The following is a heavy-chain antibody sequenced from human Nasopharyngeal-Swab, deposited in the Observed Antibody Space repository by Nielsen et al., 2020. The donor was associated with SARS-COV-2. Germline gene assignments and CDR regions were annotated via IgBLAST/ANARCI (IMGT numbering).Heavy chain of an antibody. J-gene: IGHJ6*03. CDR3: ATSGSTVTAGVNMDV. D-gene: IGHD4-11*01. Sequence: WIRQPPGKGLEWIGEIYQSGNTNYNPSLKSRVSISLDKSKNQFSLNLTSVTAADTAVYYCATSGSTVTAGVNMDVWGKGTTATVSS. CDR2: IYQSGNT. V-gene: IGHV4-4*02.